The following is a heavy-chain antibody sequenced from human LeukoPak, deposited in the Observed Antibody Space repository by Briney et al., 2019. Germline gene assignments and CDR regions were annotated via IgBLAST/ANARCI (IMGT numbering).Heavy chain of an antibody. V-gene: IGHV4-34*01. CDR1: GGSFGGYY. CDR2: INDSGSS. CDR3: AREVGGGIAVAGTLKTKEY. J-gene: IGHJ4*02. Sequence: SETLSLTCAVYGGSFGGYYWSWIRQPPGKGLEWIGEINDSGSSNYIPSLKSRVTISVDRSKNQFSLKLSSVTAADTAVYYCAREVGGGIAVAGTLKTKEYWGQGTLVTVSS. D-gene: IGHD6-19*01.